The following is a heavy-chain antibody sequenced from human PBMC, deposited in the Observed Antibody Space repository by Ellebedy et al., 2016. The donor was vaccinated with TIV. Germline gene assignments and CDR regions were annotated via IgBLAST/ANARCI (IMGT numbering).Heavy chain of an antibody. CDR3: ARFLYYYDSSGYWGDAFDI. CDR2: INHSGST. J-gene: IGHJ3*02. V-gene: IGHV4-34*01. CDR1: GGSFSGYY. Sequence: MPSETLSLTCAVYGGSFSGYYRSWIRQPPGKGLEWIGEINHSGSTNYNPSLKSRVTISVDTSKNQFSLKLSSVTAADTAVYYCARFLYYYDSSGYWGDAFDIWGQGTMVTVSS. D-gene: IGHD3-22*01.